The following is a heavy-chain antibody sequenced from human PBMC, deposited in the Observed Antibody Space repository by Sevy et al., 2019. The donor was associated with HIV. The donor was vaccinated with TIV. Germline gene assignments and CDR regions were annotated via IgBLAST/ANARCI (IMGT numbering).Heavy chain of an antibody. J-gene: IGHJ5*02. CDR3: ACDRIKGYCSGGSCYPHDGFDP. CDR2: ISYDGSKK. Sequence: GGSLRLSCAASGFTFSSYAMHWVRQAPGKGLEWVAVISYDGSKKYYADSVKGRFTISRDNSKNTLYLQMNSLRAEDTAVYYCACDRIKGYCSGGSCYPHDGFDPWGQGTLVTVSS. V-gene: IGHV3-30*04. CDR1: GFTFSSYA. D-gene: IGHD2-15*01.